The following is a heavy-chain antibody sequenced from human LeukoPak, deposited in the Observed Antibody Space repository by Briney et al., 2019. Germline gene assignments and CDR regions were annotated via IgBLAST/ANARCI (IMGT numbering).Heavy chain of an antibody. CDR1: GFTFSSYW. V-gene: IGHV3-74*01. CDR3: ASARSSVAGHGNGY. CDR2: INSDGSST. D-gene: IGHD6-19*01. Sequence: PGGSLRLSCAASGFTFSSYWMHWVRQAPGKGLVWVSRINSDGSSTSYAESVKGRFTISRDNAKNTLYLHMNSLRAEATAVYYCASARSSVAGHGNGYWGQGTLVTVSS. J-gene: IGHJ4*02.